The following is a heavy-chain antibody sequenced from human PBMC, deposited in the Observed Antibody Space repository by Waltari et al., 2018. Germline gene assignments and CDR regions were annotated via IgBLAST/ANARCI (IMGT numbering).Heavy chain of an antibody. CDR3: ARVPRQRYNWNRFDY. CDR2: INPNSGGT. Sequence: QVQLVQSGAEVKKPGASVKVSCKASGYTFTGYYMHWVRQAPGQGLEWMGRINPNSGGTNYAQKFQGRVTMTRDTSISTAYMELSRLRSDDTAVYYCARVPRQRYNWNRFDYWGQGTLVTVSS. D-gene: IGHD1-20*01. J-gene: IGHJ4*02. V-gene: IGHV1-2*06. CDR1: GYTFTGYY.